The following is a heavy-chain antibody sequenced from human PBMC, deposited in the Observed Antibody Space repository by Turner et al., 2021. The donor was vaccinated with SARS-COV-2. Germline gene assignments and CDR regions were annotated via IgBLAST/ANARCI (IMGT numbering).Heavy chain of an antibody. V-gene: IGHV3-7*03. J-gene: IGHJ4*02. CDR1: GLTFSSYW. Sequence: EVQVVESGGGLVQPGGSVRLSCAVSGLTFSSYWKSWVRQAPVKGLEWVANIKQDESEKNYVDSVKGRFTISRDNAKNSLYLQMNSLRAEDTAVYYCATGGYSYHHWGQGTLVTVSS. CDR3: ATGGYSYHH. D-gene: IGHD5-18*01. CDR2: IKQDESEK.